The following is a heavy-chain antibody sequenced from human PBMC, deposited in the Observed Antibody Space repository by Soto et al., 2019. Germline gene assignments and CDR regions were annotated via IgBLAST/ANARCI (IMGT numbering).Heavy chain of an antibody. J-gene: IGHJ3*02. Sequence: GGSLRLSCAASGFTVSSNYMSWVRQAPGKGLEWVSVIYSGGSTYYADSVKGRFTISRDNSKNTLYLQMNSLRAEDTAVYYCARECRPAPLRGDAFDIWGQGTMVTVSS. CDR1: GFTVSSNY. D-gene: IGHD2-2*01. CDR2: IYSGGST. V-gene: IGHV3-53*01. CDR3: ARECRPAPLRGDAFDI.